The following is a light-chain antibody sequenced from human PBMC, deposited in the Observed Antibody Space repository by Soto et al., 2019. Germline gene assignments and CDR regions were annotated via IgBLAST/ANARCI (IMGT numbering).Light chain of an antibody. V-gene: IGLV2-23*01. CDR2: EGS. Sequence: QSALTQPASVSGSPGQSITISCTGTSSDVGSYNLVSWYQQHPGKAPNLIIYEGSKRPSGVSNRFSGSKSGNTASLTISGLQAEDEADYYCCSYAGSFTWVFGGGTKLTVL. J-gene: IGLJ3*02. CDR1: SSDVGSYNL. CDR3: CSYAGSFTWV.